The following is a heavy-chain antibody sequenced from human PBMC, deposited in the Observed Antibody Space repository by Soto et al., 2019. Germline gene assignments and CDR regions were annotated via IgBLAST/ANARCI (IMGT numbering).Heavy chain of an antibody. J-gene: IGHJ3*02. CDR3: ARPTRSGWYLDAFDI. CDR1: GGSISSSSYY. V-gene: IGHV4-39*01. Sequence: SETLSLTCTVSGGSISSSSYYWGWIRQPPGKGLEWIGSIYYSGSTYYNPSLKSRVTISVDTSKNQFSLKLSSVTAADTAVYYCARPTRSGWYLDAFDIWGQGTMVTVSS. D-gene: IGHD6-19*01. CDR2: IYYSGST.